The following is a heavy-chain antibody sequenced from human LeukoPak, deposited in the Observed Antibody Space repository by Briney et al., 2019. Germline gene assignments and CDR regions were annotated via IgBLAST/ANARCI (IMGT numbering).Heavy chain of an antibody. V-gene: IGHV1-69*05. J-gene: IGHJ4*02. CDR1: GGTFSSYA. CDR2: IIPIFGTA. Sequence: SVKVSCKASGGTFSSYAISWVRQAPGQGLEWMGGIIPIFGTADYAQKFQGRVKINTDESTSTAYMELSSMRSDDTAVYYCARSPRYYDSSGPYYYFDYWGQGTLVTVSS. D-gene: IGHD3-22*01. CDR3: ARSPRYYDSSGPYYYFDY.